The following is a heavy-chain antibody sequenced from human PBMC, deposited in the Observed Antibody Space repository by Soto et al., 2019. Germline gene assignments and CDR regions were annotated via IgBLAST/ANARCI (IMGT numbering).Heavy chain of an antibody. CDR1: GYTFTSYG. Sequence: GASVKVSCEASGYTFTSYGISWARQAPGQGLEWMGWISAYNGNTNYAQKLQGRVTMTTDTSTSTAYMELRSLRSDDTAVYYCARGGSGSYLNWFDPWGQGTLVTVSS. CDR2: ISAYNGNT. J-gene: IGHJ5*02. D-gene: IGHD3-10*01. CDR3: ARGGSGSYLNWFDP. V-gene: IGHV1-18*01.